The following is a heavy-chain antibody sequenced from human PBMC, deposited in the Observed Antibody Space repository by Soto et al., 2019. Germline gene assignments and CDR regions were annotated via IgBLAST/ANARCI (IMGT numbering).Heavy chain of an antibody. V-gene: IGHV4-31*03. CDR3: ARVISYCSGGSCYYFDY. CDR2: IYYSGST. D-gene: IGHD2-15*01. Sequence: SETLSLTCTVSGGSISSSSYYWGWIRQPPGKGLEWIGYIYYSGSTYYNPSLKSRVTISVDTSKNQFSLKLSSVTAADTAVYYCARVISYCSGGSCYYFDYWGQGTLVTVSS. CDR1: GGSISSSSYY. J-gene: IGHJ4*02.